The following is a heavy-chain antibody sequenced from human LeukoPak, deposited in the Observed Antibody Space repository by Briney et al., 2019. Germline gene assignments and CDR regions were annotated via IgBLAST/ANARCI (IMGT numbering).Heavy chain of an antibody. Sequence: ASVKVSCKASGYTFTGYYMHWVRQAPGQGLEWMGWINPNSGGTNYAQKFQGRVTITRDTSISTAYMELSRLRSDDTAVYYCARARYSGSYSWFDPWGQGTLVTVSS. CDR2: INPNSGGT. D-gene: IGHD1-26*01. CDR3: ARARYSGSYSWFDP. J-gene: IGHJ5*02. CDR1: GYTFTGYY. V-gene: IGHV1-2*02.